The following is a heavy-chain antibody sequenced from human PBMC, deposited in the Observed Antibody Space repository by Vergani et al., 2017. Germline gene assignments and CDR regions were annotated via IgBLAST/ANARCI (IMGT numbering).Heavy chain of an antibody. CDR3: ARTWEDIAVAGTYYYYMDV. CDR2: IIPIFGTA. Sequence: QVQLVQSGAEVKKPGSSVKVSCKASGGTFSSYAISWVRQAPGQGLEWMGGIIPIFGTANYAQKFQGRVTITAAESTSTAYMELSSLRSEDTAVYYCARTWEDIAVAGTYYYYMDVWGKGTTVTVSS. CDR1: GGTFSSYA. J-gene: IGHJ6*03. V-gene: IGHV1-69*12. D-gene: IGHD6-19*01.